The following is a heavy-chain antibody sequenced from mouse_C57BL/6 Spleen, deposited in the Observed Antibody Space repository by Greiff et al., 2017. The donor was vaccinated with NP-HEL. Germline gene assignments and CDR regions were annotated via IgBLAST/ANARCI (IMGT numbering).Heavy chain of an antibody. CDR2: INPNNGGT. V-gene: IGHV1-26*01. CDR1: GYTFTDYY. D-gene: IGHD2-4*01. J-gene: IGHJ2*01. CDR3: ASLYYDYDEGYFDY. Sequence: VQLKQSGPELVKPGASVKISCKASGYTFTDYYMNWVKQSHGKSLEWIGDINPNNGGTSYNQKFKGKATLTVDKSSSTAYMELRSLTSEDSAVYYCASLYYDYDEGYFDYWGQGTTLTVSS.